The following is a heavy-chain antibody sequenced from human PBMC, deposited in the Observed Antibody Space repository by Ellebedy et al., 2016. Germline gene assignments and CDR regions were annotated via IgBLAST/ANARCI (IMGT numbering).Heavy chain of an antibody. CDR1: GFTFSSYA. D-gene: IGHD3-10*01. J-gene: IGHJ4*02. CDR3: ARDGIPYGSGSYNY. V-gene: IGHV3-23*01. CDR2: ISGSGGST. Sequence: GGSLRLSXAASGFTFSSYAMSWVRQAPGKGLEWVSAISGSGGSTYYADSVKGRFTISRDNSKNTLYLQMNSLRVEDTAVYYCARDGIPYGSGSYNYWGQGTLVTVSS.